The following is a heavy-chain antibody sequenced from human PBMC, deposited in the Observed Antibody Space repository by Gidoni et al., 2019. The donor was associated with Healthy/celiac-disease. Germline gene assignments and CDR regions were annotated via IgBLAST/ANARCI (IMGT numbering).Heavy chain of an antibody. CDR1: GYSISSGYS. J-gene: IGHJ4*02. Sequence: QVQLQESGPGLVKPSETLSLTCAVSGYSISSGYSWGWIRQPPGKGLEWIGSIYHSGSTYYNPSLKSRVTISVDTSKNQFSLKLSSVTAADTAVYYCARDEDYYGSGHWGQGTLVTVSS. CDR2: IYHSGST. D-gene: IGHD3-10*01. V-gene: IGHV4-38-2*02. CDR3: ARDEDYYGSGH.